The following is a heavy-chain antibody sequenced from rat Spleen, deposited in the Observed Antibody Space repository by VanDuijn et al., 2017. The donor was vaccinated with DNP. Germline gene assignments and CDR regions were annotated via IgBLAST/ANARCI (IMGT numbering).Heavy chain of an antibody. Sequence: EVQLVESGGGLVQPGNSLKLSCAASGFTFSDYAMAWVRQSPKKGLEWVATIIYDGSSTYYRDSVKGRFTISRDNAKSTLYLQTDSLRSEDTATYYCTTLNFYASLAEYFDYWGQGVMVTVSS. J-gene: IGHJ2*01. CDR2: IIYDGSST. CDR1: GFTFSDYA. V-gene: IGHV5S10*01. CDR3: TTLNFYASLAEYFDY. D-gene: IGHD1-12*01.